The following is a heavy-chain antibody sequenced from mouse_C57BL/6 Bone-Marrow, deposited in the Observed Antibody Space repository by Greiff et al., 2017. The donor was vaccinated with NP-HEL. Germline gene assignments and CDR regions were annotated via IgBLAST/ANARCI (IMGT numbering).Heavy chain of an antibody. J-gene: IGHJ2*01. CDR3: AREGELGRHFDY. D-gene: IGHD4-1*01. CDR2: IDPSASYT. Sequence: LVESGAELVRPGTSVKLSCKASGYTFTSYWMHWVKQRPGQGLEWIGVIDPSASYTNYNQKFKGKATLTVDTSSSTAYMQLSSLTSEDSAVYYCAREGELGRHFDYWGQGTTLTVSS. CDR1: GYTFTSYW. V-gene: IGHV1-59*01.